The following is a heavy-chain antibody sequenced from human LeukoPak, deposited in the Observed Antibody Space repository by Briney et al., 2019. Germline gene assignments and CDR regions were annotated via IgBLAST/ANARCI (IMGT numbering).Heavy chain of an antibody. CDR2: FNHEEGDT. D-gene: IGHD4-17*01. CDR3: ALLTTVTPWYFDY. J-gene: IGHJ4*02. V-gene: IGHV1-24*01. CDR1: RYTLSAVF. Sequence: GAPERGSSKISRYTLSAVFMHGGREAPGSGGLRRGGFNHEEGDTIYVQKFQGRVTMTEDTATNTAYMELSSLRSEDTAVYYCALLTTVTPWYFDYWGQGTLVTVSS.